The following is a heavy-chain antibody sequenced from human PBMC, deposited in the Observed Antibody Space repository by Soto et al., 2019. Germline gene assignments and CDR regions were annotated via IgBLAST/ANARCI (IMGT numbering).Heavy chain of an antibody. CDR2: INPSGGQT. D-gene: IGHD1-7*01. J-gene: IGHJ4*02. CDR3: ARDWALQAGTTRWVKDY. Sequence: QVQMVQSGAEVKKPGASVKVSCKASGYTFTNYNIYWVRRAPGQGLEWMGIINPSGGQTSYAQKLHGRITMTTDTSTSTAFMELSRLTSEDTAVYYCARDWALQAGTTRWVKDYWGQGTLVTVSS. CDR1: GYTFTNYN. V-gene: IGHV1-46*01.